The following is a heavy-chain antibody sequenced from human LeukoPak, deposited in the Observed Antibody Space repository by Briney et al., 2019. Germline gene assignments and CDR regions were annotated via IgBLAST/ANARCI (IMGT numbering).Heavy chain of an antibody. D-gene: IGHD1-26*01. CDR1: GFTFSSYA. J-gene: IGHJ4*02. V-gene: IGHV3-30-3*01. CDR2: ISYDGSNK. Sequence: GGSLRLSCAASGFTFSSYAMHWVRQAPGKGLEWVAVISYDGSNKYYADSVKGRFTISRDNSKNTLYLQMNSLRAEDTAVYYCARDQDVVGATQLVNWGQGTLVTVSS. CDR3: ARDQDVVGATQLVN.